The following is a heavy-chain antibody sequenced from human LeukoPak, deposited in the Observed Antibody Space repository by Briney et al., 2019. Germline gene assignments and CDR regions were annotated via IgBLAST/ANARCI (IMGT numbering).Heavy chain of an antibody. CDR3: GSSSDYYYMEV. CDR1: GYSISSGYY. Sequence: SSETLSLTCTVSGYSISSGYYWGWIRQPPGKGLEWIGSIYHSGSTYYNPSLKSRVTISVDTSKNQFSLNLSSVTAADTAVYYCGSSSDYYYMEVWGKGTTVTVSS. CDR2: IYHSGST. D-gene: IGHD6-6*01. J-gene: IGHJ6*03. V-gene: IGHV4-38-2*02.